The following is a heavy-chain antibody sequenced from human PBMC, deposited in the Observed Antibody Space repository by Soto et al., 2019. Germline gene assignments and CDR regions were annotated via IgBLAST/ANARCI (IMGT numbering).Heavy chain of an antibody. Sequence: PSETLSLTCTVSGDSFSVHYWNWVRQPPGKGLEWIGRICFSGSAHYNPSLQSRVTLSIDRSKSQFSLRMRSVTTADTAVYYFARAAADTLDMYFFDFWGQGTLVTVSS. D-gene: IGHD6-13*01. CDR1: GDSFSVHY. CDR2: ICFSGSA. CDR3: ARAAADTLDMYFFDF. J-gene: IGHJ4*02. V-gene: IGHV4-59*11.